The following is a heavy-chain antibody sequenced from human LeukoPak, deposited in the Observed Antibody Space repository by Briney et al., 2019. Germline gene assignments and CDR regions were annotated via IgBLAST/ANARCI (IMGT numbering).Heavy chain of an antibody. Sequence: SETLSLTCTVSGGSISSSSYYWGWIRQPPGKGLEWIGRTYYSGSTYYNPSLKSRATISVDTSNNQFSLKLSSVTAADTAVYVCARHCGGMITFGGVIVIPHCFDPWGQGTLVTVSS. CDR2: TYYSGST. J-gene: IGHJ5*02. CDR1: GGSISSSSYY. CDR3: ARHCGGMITFGGVIVIPHCFDP. V-gene: IGHV4-39*01. D-gene: IGHD3-16*02.